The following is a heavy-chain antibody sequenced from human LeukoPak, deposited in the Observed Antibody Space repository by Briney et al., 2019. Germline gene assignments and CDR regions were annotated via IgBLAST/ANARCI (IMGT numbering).Heavy chain of an antibody. D-gene: IGHD3-22*01. CDR1: GFSFSVFW. CDR3: VRDGGRYYDSSGYSHFDY. V-gene: IGHV3-74*01. J-gene: IGHJ4*02. CDR2: IKTDGSIT. Sequence: GGSLRLSCAASGFSFSVFWMHWVRQAPGKGPVWVSRIKTDGSITDYADSVKGRFTISRDNAKNTLYLQMNSLRAEDTAVYYCVRDGGRYYDSSGYSHFDYWGQGTLVTVSS.